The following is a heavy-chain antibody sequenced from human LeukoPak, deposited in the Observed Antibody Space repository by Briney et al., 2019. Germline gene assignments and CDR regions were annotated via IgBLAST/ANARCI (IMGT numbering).Heavy chain of an antibody. CDR2: INSDGSST. CDR3: AREILAPGKTHDY. Sequence: GGSLRLSCAASGFTFSSYWMHWVRQAPGKGLVWVSRINSDGSSTSYADSVKGRFTISRDNAKNTLYLQMNSLRAEDTAVYYCAREILAPGKTHDYWGQGTLVTVSS. J-gene: IGHJ4*02. V-gene: IGHV3-74*01. CDR1: GFTFSSYW.